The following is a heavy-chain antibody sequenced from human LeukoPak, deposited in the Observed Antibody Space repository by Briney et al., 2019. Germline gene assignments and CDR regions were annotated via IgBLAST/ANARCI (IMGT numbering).Heavy chain of an antibody. D-gene: IGHD3-10*01. V-gene: IGHV3-7*03. Sequence: GGSLRLSCAASGLTFSSYWMSWVRQAPGKGLEWVANMNQDGSEKGYVESVKGRFTISRDNAKNSLYLQMNSLRAEDTAVYYCVKRIDGSGTYYIDHWGHGILVTVSS. J-gene: IGHJ4*01. CDR2: MNQDGSEK. CDR1: GLTFSSYW. CDR3: VKRIDGSGTYYIDH.